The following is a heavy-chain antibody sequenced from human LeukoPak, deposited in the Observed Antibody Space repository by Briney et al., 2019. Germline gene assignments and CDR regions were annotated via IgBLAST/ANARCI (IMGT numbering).Heavy chain of an antibody. CDR1: GYTFTSCY. CDR2: INPSGGST. J-gene: IGHJ3*01. CDR3: ARVRLVWGMETFDL. Sequence: GASVKVSCKASGYTFTSCYMHWVRQAPGQGLEWMGIINPSGGSTSYAQKFQDRVTMTKDTSTSTAYMEMRSLRSDDTAIYYCARVRLVWGMETFDLWGQGTMVTVSS. V-gene: IGHV1-46*01. D-gene: IGHD3-16*01.